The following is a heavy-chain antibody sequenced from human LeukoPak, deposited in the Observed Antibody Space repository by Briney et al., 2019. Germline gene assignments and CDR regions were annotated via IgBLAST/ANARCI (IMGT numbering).Heavy chain of an antibody. CDR3: ARRAYDFWSGYSFDY. Sequence: GESLKISRKGSGYSFTSYWIGWVRQIPGKGLGWMGIIYPGDSDTRYSPSFQGQVTISADKSISTAYLQWGSLKASDTAMYYCARRAYDFWSGYSFDYWGQGTLVTVSS. J-gene: IGHJ4*02. CDR1: GYSFTSYW. CDR2: IYPGDSDT. D-gene: IGHD3-3*01. V-gene: IGHV5-51*01.